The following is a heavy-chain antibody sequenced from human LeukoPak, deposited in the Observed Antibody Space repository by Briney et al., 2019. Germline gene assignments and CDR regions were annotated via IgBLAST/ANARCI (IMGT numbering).Heavy chain of an antibody. V-gene: IGHV4-38-2*02. CDR2: IYHSGRS. Sequence: PSETLSLNCSVYGYSISSGYYWGWIRQPPGKGLEWIGSIYHSGRSYYNPSLKSRNTIPVSTSKNQFSLKRSTVTAAATAVYYCAREGIAATGTVHWGKGTLVTVSS. J-gene: IGHJ4*02. D-gene: IGHD6-13*01. CDR1: GYSISSGYY. CDR3: AREGIAATGTVH.